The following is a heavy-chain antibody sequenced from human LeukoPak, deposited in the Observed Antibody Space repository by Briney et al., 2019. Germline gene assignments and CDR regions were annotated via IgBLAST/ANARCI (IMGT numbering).Heavy chain of an antibody. Sequence: ASVKVSCKASGYTFTSYYMHWVRQAPGQGLEWMGIINPSGGSTSYAQKFQGRVTMTRDTSTSTVYMELSSLRSEDTAVYYCAREVAVVPRGMNYYYYGMDVWGQGTTVTVSS. J-gene: IGHJ6*02. CDR1: GYTFTSYY. CDR2: INPSGGST. V-gene: IGHV1-46*01. CDR3: AREVAVVPRGMNYYYYGMDV. D-gene: IGHD2-15*01.